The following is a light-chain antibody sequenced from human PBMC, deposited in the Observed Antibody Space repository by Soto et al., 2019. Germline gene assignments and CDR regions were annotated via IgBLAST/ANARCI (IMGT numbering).Light chain of an antibody. CDR1: QSVSSSY. J-gene: IGKJ2*01. CDR2: GAS. V-gene: IGKV3-20*01. Sequence: EIVLTQSPGTLSLSPGERATLFCRASQSVSSSYLAWYQQKPGQAPRLLIHGASSRATGTLDRFSGSGSGTDFTLTISRLEPDDFAVYYCQQYGRSFMYTFGQGTKLEIK. CDR3: QQYGRSFMYT.